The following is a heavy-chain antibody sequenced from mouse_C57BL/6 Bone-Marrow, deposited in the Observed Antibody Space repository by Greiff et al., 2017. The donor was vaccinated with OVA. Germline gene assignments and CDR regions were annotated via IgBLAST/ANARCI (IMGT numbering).Heavy chain of an antibody. D-gene: IGHD1-1*01. Sequence: VQLVESGPGLVRPSQSLSITCTVSGFSLTSYGVHWVRQPPGKGLEWLGVIWSGGSTDYNAAFISRLSISKDNSKSQVFFKMNSLQADDTAIYYCAKTGFITTVVATLDWYFDVWGTGTTVTVSS. J-gene: IGHJ1*03. CDR2: IWSGGST. CDR3: AKTGFITTVVATLDWYFDV. CDR1: GFSLTSYG. V-gene: IGHV2-4*01.